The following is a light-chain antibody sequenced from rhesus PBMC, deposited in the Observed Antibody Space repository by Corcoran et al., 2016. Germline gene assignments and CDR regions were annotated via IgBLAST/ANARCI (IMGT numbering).Light chain of an antibody. Sequence: QAALTQPPSVSGSPGQPVTISCTGTSNDVGGYDYVSWYQQHPGTAPKLMIYEVSRRSSGVSDRFSGSKSGNTASLTISGLQAEDEADYYCSSYAGSNTYIFGAGTRLTVL. V-gene: IGLV2-23*01. CDR3: SSYAGSNTYI. CDR2: EVS. J-gene: IGLJ1*01. CDR1: SNDVGGYDY.